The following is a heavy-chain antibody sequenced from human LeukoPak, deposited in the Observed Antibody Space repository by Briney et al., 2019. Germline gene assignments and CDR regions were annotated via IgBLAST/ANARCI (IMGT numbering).Heavy chain of an antibody. CDR2: ISGYNGNP. Sequence: ASVSVSFKPSGYTFTNYGISWVRQAPGQGLEWMGWISGYNGNPRYAQKVQGRVTMTTDTSTNTAYMEVNSLRSDDTAIYYCARDPSLAVAGIRLFDYWGQGTLVIVSS. D-gene: IGHD6-19*01. J-gene: IGHJ4*02. CDR3: ARDPSLAVAGIRLFDY. CDR1: GYTFTNYG. V-gene: IGHV1-18*01.